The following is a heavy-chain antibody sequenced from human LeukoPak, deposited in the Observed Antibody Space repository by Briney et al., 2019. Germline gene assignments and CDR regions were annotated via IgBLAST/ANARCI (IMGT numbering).Heavy chain of an antibody. J-gene: IGHJ4*02. D-gene: IGHD3-22*01. CDR1: GGSISSSNYY. V-gene: IGHV4-39*01. Sequence: SETLSLTCSVSGGSISSSNYYWGWIRQPPGKGLEWIGSIYYSGSTYYNPSLESRVTISVDTATNQFSLKLSSVTAADTAVYYCARIDTSAYYRDYWGQGTLVTVSS. CDR3: ARIDTSAYYRDY. CDR2: IYYSGST.